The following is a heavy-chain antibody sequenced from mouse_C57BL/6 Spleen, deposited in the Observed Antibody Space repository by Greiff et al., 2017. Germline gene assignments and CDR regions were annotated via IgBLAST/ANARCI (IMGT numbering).Heavy chain of an antibody. CDR3: ARYGSSDYAMDY. V-gene: IGHV5-17*01. D-gene: IGHD1-1*01. J-gene: IGHJ4*01. CDR1: GFTFSDYG. CDR2: ISSGSSNI. Sequence: EVHLVESGGGLVKPGGSLKLSCAASGFTFSDYGMHWVRQAPEKGLEWVAYISSGSSNIYYADTVKGRFTISRDNAKNTLFLQMTSLRSEDTAMYYCARYGSSDYAMDYWGQGTSVTVSS.